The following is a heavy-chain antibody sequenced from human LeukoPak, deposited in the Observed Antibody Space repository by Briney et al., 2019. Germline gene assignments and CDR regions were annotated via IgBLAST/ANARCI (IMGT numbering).Heavy chain of an antibody. CDR2: INHSGST. CDR3: AREGTTGRNLNWFDS. V-gene: IGHV4-34*01. J-gene: IGHJ5*01. D-gene: IGHD1-1*01. Sequence: PSETLSLTCAVYGGSFSGYYWSWIRQPPGKGLEWIGEINHSGSTNYNPSLKSRVTLSVDTSKNQFSLKLSSVTAADTAVYYRAREGTTGRNLNWFDSWGQGTLVTVSS. CDR1: GGSFSGYY.